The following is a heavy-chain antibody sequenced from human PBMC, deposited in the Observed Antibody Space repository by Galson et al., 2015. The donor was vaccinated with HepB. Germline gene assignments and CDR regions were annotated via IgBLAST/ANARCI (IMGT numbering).Heavy chain of an antibody. J-gene: IGHJ6*03. CDR2: ISYDGSNK. CDR3: ARDPLPAAMGYYYYYMDV. V-gene: IGHV3-30-3*01. CDR1: GFTFSSYA. D-gene: IGHD2-2*01. Sequence: SLRLSCAASGFTFSSYAMHWVRQAPGKGLEWVAVISYDGSNKYYADSVKGRFTISRDNSKNTLYLQMNSLRAEDTAVYYCARDPLPAAMGYYYYYMDVWGKGTTVTVSS.